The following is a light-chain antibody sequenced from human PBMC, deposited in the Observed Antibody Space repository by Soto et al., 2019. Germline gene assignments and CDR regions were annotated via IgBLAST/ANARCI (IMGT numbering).Light chain of an antibody. CDR1: QSVGTN. Sequence: EIVLTQSPATLSLSPGERATLSCRASQSVGTNLAWYQQKPGQAPRLLIYDTSNRPTVIPARFSGSGTGTYFTLTISNLEPEEFAVYYGHQRYIWTQLTFGGGNKVEIK. CDR3: HQRYIWTQLT. J-gene: IGKJ4*01. CDR2: DTS. V-gene: IGKV3-11*01.